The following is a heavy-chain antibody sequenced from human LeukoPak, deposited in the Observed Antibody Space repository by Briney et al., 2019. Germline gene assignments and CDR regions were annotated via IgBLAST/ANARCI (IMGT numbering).Heavy chain of an antibody. Sequence: QPGGSLRLSCAASGFPFSSYAMSWVRQAPGKGPEWVSNVRGSGDSTYYADSVKGRFTISRDNSKNTLYLQMNSLRAEDTAVYYCAKLGDILTGYPYFLDYWGQGTLVTVSS. CDR1: GFPFSSYA. V-gene: IGHV3-23*01. CDR3: AKLGDILTGYPYFLDY. J-gene: IGHJ4*02. D-gene: IGHD3-9*01. CDR2: VRGSGDST.